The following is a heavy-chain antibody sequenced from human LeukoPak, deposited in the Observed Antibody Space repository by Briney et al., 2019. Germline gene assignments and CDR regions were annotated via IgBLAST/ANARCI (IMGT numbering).Heavy chain of an antibody. J-gene: IGHJ4*02. Sequence: HGESLKISCRGSGYSFTAYWIAWVRQMPGKGLEWMGTIYPGDSATTYSPSFQGQVTISADKSITTAYLQWSSLKASDNAMYYCARPAAGLGGFDYWGQGTLVTVSS. D-gene: IGHD3-16*01. CDR2: IYPGDSAT. CDR1: GYSFTAYW. CDR3: ARPAAGLGGFDY. V-gene: IGHV5-51*01.